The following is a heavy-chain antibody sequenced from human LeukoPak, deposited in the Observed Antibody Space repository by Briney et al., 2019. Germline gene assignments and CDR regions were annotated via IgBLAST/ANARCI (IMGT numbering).Heavy chain of an antibody. Sequence: ASVKVSCKASGYTFTSYGISWVRQAPGQGLEWMGWISAYNGNTNYAQKLQGRVTMTTDTSTSTAYMELRGLRSDDTAVYYCARVGYSSSWYRWFDPWGQGTLVTVSS. J-gene: IGHJ5*02. CDR3: ARVGYSSSWYRWFDP. CDR2: ISAYNGNT. CDR1: GYTFTSYG. D-gene: IGHD6-13*01. V-gene: IGHV1-18*01.